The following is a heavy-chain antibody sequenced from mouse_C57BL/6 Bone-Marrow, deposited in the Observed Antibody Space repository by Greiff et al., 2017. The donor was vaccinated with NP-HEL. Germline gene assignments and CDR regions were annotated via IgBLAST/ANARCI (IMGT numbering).Heavy chain of an antibody. J-gene: IGHJ4*01. CDR1: GFTFSSYG. Sequence: EVKLMESGGDLVKPGGSLKLSCAASGFTFSSYGMSWVRQTPDKRLEWVATISSGGSYTYYPDSVKGRFTISRDNAKNTLYLQMSSLKSEDTAMYYCARPRDGGFYAMDYWGQGTSVTVSS. CDR2: ISSGGSYT. CDR3: ARPRDGGFYAMDY. V-gene: IGHV5-6*01.